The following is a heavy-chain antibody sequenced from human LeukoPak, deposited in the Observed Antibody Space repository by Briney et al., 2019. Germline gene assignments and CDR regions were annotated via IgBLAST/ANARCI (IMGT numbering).Heavy chain of an antibody. J-gene: IGHJ6*02. Sequence: ASVKVSCKASGYTFTGYYMHWVRQAPGQGLEWMGWINPNSGDTHYAQKFQGRVTMTRDTSISTAYMELSRLRSDDTAVYYCTRDHCTSINCYEYNYYGMDVWGQGTTVTVSS. CDR1: GYTFTGYY. CDR3: TRDHCTSINCYEYNYYGMDV. V-gene: IGHV1-2*02. CDR2: INPNSGDT. D-gene: IGHD2-2*01.